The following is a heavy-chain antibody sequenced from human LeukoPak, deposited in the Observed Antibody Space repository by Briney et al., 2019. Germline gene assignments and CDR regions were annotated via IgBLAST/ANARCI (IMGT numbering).Heavy chain of an antibody. V-gene: IGHV3-74*01. CDR3: AKTHNWGWVLGYFDY. Sequence: PGGSLRLSCAASGFTFSNYWMQWVRQAPGKGLVWVSRINGEGGTSYADSVKGRFTISRDNAKNTVHLQMNSLRAEDTAVYYCAKTHNWGWVLGYFDYWGQGTLVTVSS. D-gene: IGHD3-16*01. CDR2: INGEGGT. CDR1: GFTFSNYW. J-gene: IGHJ4*02.